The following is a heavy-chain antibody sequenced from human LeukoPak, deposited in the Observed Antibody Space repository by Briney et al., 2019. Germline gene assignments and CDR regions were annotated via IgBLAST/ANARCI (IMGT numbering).Heavy chain of an antibody. CDR3: ARDRGITTARGVPSWFDP. D-gene: IGHD3-10*01. CDR1: GGSISNSDSY. CDR2: IYTTGSP. J-gene: IGHJ5*02. Sequence: SETLSLTCTVSGGSISNSDSYWTWLRQPAGKALEWIGRIYTTGSPNYSPSLKSRVTIALDTSTNQFSLKLTSVSAADTAVYYCARDRGITTARGVPSWFDPWGQGTLVTVSS. V-gene: IGHV4-61*02.